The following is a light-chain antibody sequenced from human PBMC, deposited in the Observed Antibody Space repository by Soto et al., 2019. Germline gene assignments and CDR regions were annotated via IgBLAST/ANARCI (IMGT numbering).Light chain of an antibody. J-gene: IGLJ2*01. CDR1: SSDVGAYNY. Sequence: QSALTQPASVSGSPGQSITISCTGTSSDVGAYNYVSWYQQHPGKAPKLMIYEVSNRPSGVSNRFSGSKSGNTASLTFSGLQAEDEADYYCSSYTSSGTPVFGGGTKLTVL. CDR2: EVS. CDR3: SSYTSSGTPV. V-gene: IGLV2-14*01.